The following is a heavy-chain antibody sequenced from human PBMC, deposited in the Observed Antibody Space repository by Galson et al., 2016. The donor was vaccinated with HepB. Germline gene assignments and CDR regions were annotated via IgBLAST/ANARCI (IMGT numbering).Heavy chain of an antibody. Sequence: SVKVSCKASGDTFNSYGISWVRQAPGHGLEWMARIIPILGIQNYAQKFQGRVTIIAEKSATTAYMELTSLRSDDTAVYYCARDGVVRGVGRRPANPTLDYWGQGTLVTVSS. CDR1: GDTFNSYG. CDR2: IIPILGIQ. J-gene: IGHJ4*02. CDR3: ARDGVVRGVGRRPANPTLDY. D-gene: IGHD3-3*01. V-gene: IGHV1-69*04.